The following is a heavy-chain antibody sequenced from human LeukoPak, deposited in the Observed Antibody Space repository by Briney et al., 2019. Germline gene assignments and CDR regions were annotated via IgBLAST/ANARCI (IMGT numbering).Heavy chain of an antibody. CDR2: IDYTGIT. Sequence: PSETLSLTCTVSGGSVSSYYWSWIRQPPGKGLEWIAYIDYTGITKYNPSLRSRVTISVDPYTKQCSLKLSSVTAADTAVYYCARDVSYDGSGHYHGASDIWGQGTMVTVSS. CDR3: ARDVSYDGSGHYHGASDI. CDR1: GGSVSSYY. D-gene: IGHD3-22*01. J-gene: IGHJ3*02. V-gene: IGHV4-59*02.